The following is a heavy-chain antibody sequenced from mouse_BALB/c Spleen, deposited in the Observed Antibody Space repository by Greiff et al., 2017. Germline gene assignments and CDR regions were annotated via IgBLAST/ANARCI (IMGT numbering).Heavy chain of an antibody. CDR2: SRNKANDYTT. D-gene: IGHD1-1*01. CDR1: GFTFSDFY. V-gene: IGHV7-1*02. J-gene: IGHJ3*01. CDR3: ARHYYGSSYGFAY. Sequence: EVQRVESGGGLVQPGGSLRLSCATSGFTFSDFYMEWVRQPPGKRLEWIAASRNKANDYTTEYSASVKGRFIVSRDTSQSILYLQMNALRAEDTAIYYCARHYYGSSYGFAYWGQGTLVTVSA.